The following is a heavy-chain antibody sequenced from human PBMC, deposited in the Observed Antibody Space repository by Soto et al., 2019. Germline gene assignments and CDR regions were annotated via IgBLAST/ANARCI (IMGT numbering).Heavy chain of an antibody. CDR1: GGSFSGYY. Sequence: QVQLQQWGAGLLKPSETLSLTCAVYGGSFSGYYWSWIRQPPGKGLEWIGEINHSGSTNYNPSLKSRVTISVDTSKNQLSLKLSSVTAADTAVYYCARDRTTVVRGYYFDYWGQGTLVTVSS. CDR3: ARDRTTVVRGYYFDY. J-gene: IGHJ4*02. CDR2: INHSGST. V-gene: IGHV4-34*01. D-gene: IGHD4-17*01.